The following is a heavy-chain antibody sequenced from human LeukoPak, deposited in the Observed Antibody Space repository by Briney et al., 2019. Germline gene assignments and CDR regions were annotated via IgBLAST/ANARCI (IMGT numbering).Heavy chain of an antibody. D-gene: IGHD1-14*01. CDR1: GGXISSSY. CDR3: ATRSGRY. V-gene: IGHV4-59*08. CDR2: IYYSGRT. J-gene: IGHJ4*02. Sequence: SEILSLTCTVPGGXISSSYWSWIRQPPGKRLEWIGYIYYSGRTHYNPSLKSRVTISVDTSKNQFSLKLSSVTAADTAVYYCATRSGRYWGQGTLVTVSS.